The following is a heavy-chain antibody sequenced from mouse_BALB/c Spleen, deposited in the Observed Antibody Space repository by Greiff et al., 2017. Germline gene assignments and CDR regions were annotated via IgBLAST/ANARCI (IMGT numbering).Heavy chain of an antibody. V-gene: IGHV1-83*01. CDR1: GYTFTDYV. CDR3: ARGGKDAMDY. Sequence: VQLQQSGPELVKPGASVTMSCKASGYTFTDYVISWVKQRTGQGLEWIGEIYPGSGSTYYNENFKGKATLTADTASDTAYMQPSSLTSEASAVYFCARGGKDAMDYWGQGTSVTVSS. CDR2: IYPGSGST. J-gene: IGHJ4*01.